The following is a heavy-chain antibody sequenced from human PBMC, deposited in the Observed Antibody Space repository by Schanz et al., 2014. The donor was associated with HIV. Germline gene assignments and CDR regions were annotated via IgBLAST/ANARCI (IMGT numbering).Heavy chain of an antibody. CDR2: IIPLFGAT. CDR1: GDSFSNLG. V-gene: IGHV1-69*01. Sequence: QVQLVQSGAEVKKPGSSVKISCKASGDSFSNLGINWVRQAPRQGLEWMGGIIPLFGATNYAPTFQDRVTIIADEAASTAYMELNSLRSEDTAVYYCARAEGYSTSSAWGEDYNYYGMDVWGQGTTVTVSS. D-gene: IGHD6-6*01. J-gene: IGHJ6*02. CDR3: ARAEGYSTSSAWGEDYNYYGMDV.